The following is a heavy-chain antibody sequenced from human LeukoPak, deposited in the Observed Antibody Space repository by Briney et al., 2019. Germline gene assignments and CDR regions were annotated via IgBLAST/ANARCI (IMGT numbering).Heavy chain of an antibody. CDR3: ASLTGSYYKVYGY. Sequence: GGSLRLSCAASGFTFSSYWMSWVRQAPGKGLEWVANIKQDGSEKYYVDSVKGRFTISRDNAKNSLYLQMNSLRAEDTAVYYCASLTGSYYKVYGYWGQGTLVTVSS. CDR2: IKQDGSEK. CDR1: GFTFSSYW. J-gene: IGHJ4*02. D-gene: IGHD3-10*01. V-gene: IGHV3-7*03.